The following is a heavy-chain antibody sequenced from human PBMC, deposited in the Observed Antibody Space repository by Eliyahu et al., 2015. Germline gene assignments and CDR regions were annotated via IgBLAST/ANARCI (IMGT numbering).Heavy chain of an antibody. J-gene: IGHJ5*02. CDR1: GXFIRSSIYX. CDR3: ARHVSWELRGGFDP. V-gene: IGHV4-39*01. CDR2: MYYSGST. D-gene: IGHD1-26*01. Sequence: QLQLQESGPGLVKPSETLSLTCTVSGXFIRSSIYXWGWIXQPPGKGLEWIGSMYYSGSTYHNPSLKSRLTISVDMSKNQFSLKLSSVTAADTAVYYCARHVSWELRGGFDPWGQGSLVTVSS.